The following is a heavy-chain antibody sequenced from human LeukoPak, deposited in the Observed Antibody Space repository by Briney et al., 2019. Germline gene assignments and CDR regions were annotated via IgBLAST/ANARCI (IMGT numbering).Heavy chain of an antibody. V-gene: IGHV1-69*13. D-gene: IGHD1-26*01. CDR2: IIPILGTT. CDR3: ARGDTWETLDP. CDR1: GGTFNSYS. J-gene: IGHJ5*02. Sequence: SVKVSCKPSGGTFNSYSISWVRQAPGQGLEWMGGIIPILGTTNYAQKFQGRVTITADESTSTAYMELSSLRSDDTAVYYCARGDTWETLDPWGQGTLVTVSS.